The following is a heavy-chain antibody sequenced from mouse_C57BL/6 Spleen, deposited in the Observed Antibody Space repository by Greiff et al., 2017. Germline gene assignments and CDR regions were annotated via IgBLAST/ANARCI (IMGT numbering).Heavy chain of an antibody. CDR1: GFSLSTSGMG. CDR2: IYWDDDK. V-gene: IGHV8-12*01. CDR3: ARRVPYYGSSYVGYFDY. Sequence: QVTLKESGPGILQSSQTLSLTCSFSGFSLSTSGMGVSWIRQPSGKGLEWLAHIYWDDDKRYNPSLKSRLTISKDTSRNQVFLKITSVDTADTATYYCARRVPYYGSSYVGYFDYWGQGTTLTVSS. D-gene: IGHD1-1*01. J-gene: IGHJ2*01.